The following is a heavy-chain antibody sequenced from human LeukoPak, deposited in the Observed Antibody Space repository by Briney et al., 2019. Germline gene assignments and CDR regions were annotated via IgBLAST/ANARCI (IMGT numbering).Heavy chain of an antibody. D-gene: IGHD3-16*01. CDR1: GFTVSSNF. J-gene: IGHJ3*02. V-gene: IGHV3-66*01. CDR3: ARDRLPPLGAFDI. CDR2: IYSGGNT. Sequence: GGSLRLSCAASGFTVSSNFMSWVRQAPGKGLEWVSVIYSGGNTYYADYVKGRFTISRDNSKNTLYFQMNSLRAEDTAVYHCARDRLPPLGAFDIWGQGTMVTVSS.